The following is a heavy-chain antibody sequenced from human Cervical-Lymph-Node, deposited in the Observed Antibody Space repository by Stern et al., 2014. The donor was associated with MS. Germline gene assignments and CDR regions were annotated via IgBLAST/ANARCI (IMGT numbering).Heavy chain of an antibody. J-gene: IGHJ3*02. CDR2: IYPGDSYT. CDR3: ARPAGVLVSASYLYGPRDPFDI. D-gene: IGHD2-8*02. Sequence: EVQLVQSGAEVKMPGESLTISCTGSGYTFTNYWIGWGRQMHGTGLALHGTIYPGDSYTRYSPSFQGHVTRSADKSRHTAYLQWSSLRASDTAKFYCARPAGVLVSASYLYGPRDPFDIWGQGTMVTVSS. V-gene: IGHV5-51*03. CDR1: GYTFTNYW.